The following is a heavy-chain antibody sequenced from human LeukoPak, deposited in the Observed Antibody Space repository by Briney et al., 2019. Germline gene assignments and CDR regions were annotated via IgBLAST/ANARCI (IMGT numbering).Heavy chain of an antibody. CDR3: ARLSGDFWSGYYIDY. D-gene: IGHD3-3*01. CDR2: IYPGDSDT. J-gene: IGHJ4*02. CDR1: GYSFTSYW. Sequence: GESLKISCKGSGYSFTSYWIGWVRQMPGKGLEWMGIIYPGDSDTRYSPSFQGQVTISADKSISTAYLQWSSLKASDTAMYYCARLSGDFWSGYYIDYWGQGALVTVSS. V-gene: IGHV5-51*01.